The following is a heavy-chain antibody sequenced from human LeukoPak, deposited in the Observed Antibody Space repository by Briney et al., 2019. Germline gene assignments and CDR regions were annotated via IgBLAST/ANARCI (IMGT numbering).Heavy chain of an antibody. D-gene: IGHD3-3*01. CDR2: IIPIFGTA. J-gene: IGHJ4*02. V-gene: IGHV1-69*05. CDR1: GGTFSSYA. Sequence: ASVKVSCKASGGTFSSYAISWVRQAPGQGLEWMGRIIPIFGTANYAQKFQGRVTITTDESTSTAYMELSSLRSEDTAVYYCARDPITIFGVVTHYFDYWGQGTLVTVSS. CDR3: ARDPITIFGVVTHYFDY.